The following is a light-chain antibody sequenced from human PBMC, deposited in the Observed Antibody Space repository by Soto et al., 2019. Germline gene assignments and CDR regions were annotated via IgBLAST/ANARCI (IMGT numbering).Light chain of an antibody. CDR3: QQYGSSGT. V-gene: IGKV3-20*01. CDR2: GAS. Sequence: EDVLPRCSAHLSLSPGEGATLFCRASQSVSDNYLAWYQQKPGQAPRLLIYGASNRATGIPDRFSGSGSGTDFTLTISRREPEEFAVYYCQQYGSSGTVGQGTKVDIK. CDR1: QSVSDNY. J-gene: IGKJ1*01.